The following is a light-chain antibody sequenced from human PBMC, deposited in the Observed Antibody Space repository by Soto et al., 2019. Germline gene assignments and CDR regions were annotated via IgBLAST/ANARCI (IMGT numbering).Light chain of an antibody. CDR3: SSYSSTTTLV. Sequence: QSALTQPASVSGSPGQSITISCTGTSSDVGGYNYVSWYQLRPGKAPKLMIYDVNNRPSGVSNRFSASKSGNTASLTISGLQAEDEADYYCSSYSSTTTLVFGGGTKLTVL. V-gene: IGLV2-14*01. CDR1: SSDVGGYNY. J-gene: IGLJ3*02. CDR2: DVN.